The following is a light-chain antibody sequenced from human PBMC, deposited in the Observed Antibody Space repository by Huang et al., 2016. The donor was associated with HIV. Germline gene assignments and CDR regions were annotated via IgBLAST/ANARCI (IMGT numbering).Light chain of an antibody. CDR1: QSVLFSSNNKHY. CDR3: QQYYSTPYT. J-gene: IGKJ2*01. Sequence: DIVMTQSPDALAVSLGERATINCKSSQSVLFSSNNKHYLAWYQQKAGQPPKLLIYWASTRESGVPDRFSGSGSGTDFTLTISSLQAEDVAVYYCQQYYSTPYTFGQGTNLDIK. CDR2: WAS. V-gene: IGKV4-1*01.